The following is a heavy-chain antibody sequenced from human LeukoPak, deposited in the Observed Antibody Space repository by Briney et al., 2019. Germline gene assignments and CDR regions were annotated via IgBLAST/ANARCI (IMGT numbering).Heavy chain of an antibody. CDR3: ARSRGWGSDNDRFSADFDY. J-gene: IGHJ4*02. D-gene: IGHD2-21*02. Sequence: PSETLSLTCTVSGGSINDYFWSWIRQPPRKGLEWLGYIFYSGRTHYNPSLKSRVTISLDTSKNQISLKLNSVTVADTAVYYCARSRGWGSDNDRFSADFDYWGQGTLVTVSS. V-gene: IGHV4-59*01. CDR1: GGSINDYF. CDR2: IFYSGRT.